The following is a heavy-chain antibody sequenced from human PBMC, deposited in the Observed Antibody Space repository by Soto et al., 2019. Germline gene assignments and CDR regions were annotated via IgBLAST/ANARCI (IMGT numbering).Heavy chain of an antibody. CDR2: ISFTGDT. V-gene: IGHV4-61*08. Sequence: QVQLQESGPGLVKPSETLSLICTVSGDSVSGGGYYWTWIRQPPGKGLEWIGYISFTGDTTYNPTLRSRVTIAMHTSKNQFSLTLTSATAADTALYYCSRGGHNYHPMIWGPRTLVTVSS. CDR3: SRGGHNYHPMI. J-gene: IGHJ4*02. D-gene: IGHD3-22*01. CDR1: GDSVSGGGYY.